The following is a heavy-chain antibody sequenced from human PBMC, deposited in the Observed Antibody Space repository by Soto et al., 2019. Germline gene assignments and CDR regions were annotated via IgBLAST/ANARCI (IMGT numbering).Heavy chain of an antibody. CDR2: IIPIFGTA. CDR3: AKIPPKITGTPYYYYGMDV. J-gene: IGHJ6*02. CDR1: GGTFSSYA. D-gene: IGHD1-20*01. V-gene: IGHV1-69*06. Sequence: QVQLVQSGAEVKKPGSSVKVSCKASGGTFSSYAISWVRQAPGQGLEWMGGIIPIFGTANYAQKFQGRVTITADKSTSTAYMELSSLRSEDTAVYYCAKIPPKITGTPYYYYGMDVWGQGTTVTVSS.